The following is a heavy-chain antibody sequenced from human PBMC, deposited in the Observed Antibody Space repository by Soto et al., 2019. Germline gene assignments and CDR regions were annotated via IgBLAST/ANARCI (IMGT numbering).Heavy chain of an antibody. Sequence: PGGSLRLSCAASGFSFSSYEMNWVRQAPGKGLEWISHISSSDSIYYADAVKGRFTISRANAKSSLYLQMNSLRADDTAVYYCARSSVSYRPFDPWGQGTLVNVSS. CDR1: GFSFSSYE. V-gene: IGHV3-48*03. J-gene: IGHJ5*02. CDR3: ARSSVSYRPFDP. D-gene: IGHD3-22*01. CDR2: ISSSDSI.